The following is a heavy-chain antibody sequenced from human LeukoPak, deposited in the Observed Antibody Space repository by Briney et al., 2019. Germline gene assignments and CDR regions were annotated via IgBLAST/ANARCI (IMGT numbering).Heavy chain of an antibody. CDR2: IYKSGST. CDR1: GGSISGYY. J-gene: IGHJ5*01. CDR3: PRNRGAPVAHMWFDS. Sequence: KPSETLSLTCSVSGGSISGYYWSWIRQSPGKGLDWIAYIYKSGSTKYNPSLASRVTISMDMSKNQFSLNLTSVTAADTAVYYCPRNRGAPVAHMWFDSWGQGILVTVSS. V-gene: IGHV4-59*08. D-gene: IGHD2-2*01.